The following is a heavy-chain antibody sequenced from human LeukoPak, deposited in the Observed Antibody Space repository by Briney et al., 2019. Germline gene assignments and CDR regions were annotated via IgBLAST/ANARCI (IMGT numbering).Heavy chain of an antibody. D-gene: IGHD6-6*01. CDR2: IYYSGGT. CDR3: ARRGGGSSTDWFDP. CDR1: GGSISDYY. Sequence: ASETLSLTCTVSGGSISDYYWSWLRQSPGKGLEWIGYIYYSGGTNSNPSLKSRVTISVDTSKNQFSLRLSSVTAADTAVYYCARRGGGSSTDWFDPWGQGTLVTVSS. V-gene: IGHV4-59*08. J-gene: IGHJ5*02.